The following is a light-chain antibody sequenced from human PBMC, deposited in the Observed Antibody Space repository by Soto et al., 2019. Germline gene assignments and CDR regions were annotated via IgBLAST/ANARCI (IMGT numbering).Light chain of an antibody. CDR1: QSVSSSY. J-gene: IGKJ1*01. Sequence: EIVLTQSPGTLSLSPGERATLSCRASQSVSSSYLAWYQQKPGQAPRLLIYDASNRATGIPARFSGSGSGTDFTLTISRLEPEDFAVYYCQQYGSSLGTFGQGTKVDIK. V-gene: IGKV3-20*01. CDR3: QQYGSSLGT. CDR2: DAS.